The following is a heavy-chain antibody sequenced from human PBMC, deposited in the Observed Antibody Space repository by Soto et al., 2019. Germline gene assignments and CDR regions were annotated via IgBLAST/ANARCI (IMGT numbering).Heavy chain of an antibody. CDR2: IWYDGSNK. CDR1: GFTFSSYG. V-gene: IGHV3-33*01. CDR3: ARQTYYYGSGSSEDDY. J-gene: IGHJ4*02. D-gene: IGHD3-10*01. Sequence: GGSLRLSCAASGFTFSSYGMHWVRQAPGKGLEWVAVIWYDGSNKYYADSVKGRFTISRDNSKNTLYLQMNSLRAEDTAVYYCARQTYYYGSGSSEDDYWGQGTLVTVSS.